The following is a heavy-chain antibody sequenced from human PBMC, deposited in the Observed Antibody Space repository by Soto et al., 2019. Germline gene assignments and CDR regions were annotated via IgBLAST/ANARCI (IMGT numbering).Heavy chain of an antibody. CDR1: GYSFAGYW. CDR3: ARQIYDSDTGPNFQYYFDS. Sequence: GESLKISCKGSGYSFAGYWITWVRQKPGKGIEWMGRIDPSDSQTYYSPSFRGHVTISVTKSITTVFLQWSSLRASDTAMYYCARQIYDSDTGPNFQYYFDSWGQGTPVTVSS. CDR2: IDPSDSQT. D-gene: IGHD3-22*01. J-gene: IGHJ4*02. V-gene: IGHV5-10-1*01.